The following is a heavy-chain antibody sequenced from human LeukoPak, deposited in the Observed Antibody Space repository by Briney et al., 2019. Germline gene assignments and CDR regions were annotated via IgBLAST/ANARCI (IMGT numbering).Heavy chain of an antibody. J-gene: IGHJ5*02. V-gene: IGHV1-69-2*01. CDR2: VNPEDGER. D-gene: IGHD2-2*01. Sequence: ASVKVSCKASGFTFIDYYIHWVQQAPGKGLEWIGRVNPEDGERTYAEKFQGRVTITADTSTDTAYMELSGLRAEDTAVYYCATEGYCTGISCYRSWGQGTLVTVSS. CDR1: GFTFIDYY. CDR3: ATEGYCTGISCYRS.